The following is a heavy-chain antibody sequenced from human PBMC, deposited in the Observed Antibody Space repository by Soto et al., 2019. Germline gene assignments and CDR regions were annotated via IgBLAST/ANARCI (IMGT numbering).Heavy chain of an antibody. J-gene: IGHJ4*02. D-gene: IGHD3-22*01. CDR1: GDSISSSSYY. Sequence: QLQLQESGPGLVKPSETLSLTCTVSGDSISSSSYYWAWIRQPPGKGLEWIGSIYYSGSTDYNPSLTIQVTISVDTSRIHFSLKLISVTAADTAVYYCARQSYDSSDYFDYWGQGTLVTVSS. CDR3: ARQSYDSSDYFDY. V-gene: IGHV4-39*01. CDR2: IYYSGST.